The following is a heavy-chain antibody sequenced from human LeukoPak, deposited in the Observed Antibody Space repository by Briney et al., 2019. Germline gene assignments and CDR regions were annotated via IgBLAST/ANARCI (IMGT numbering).Heavy chain of an antibody. J-gene: IGHJ5*02. Sequence: PSETLSLTCAVYGGSFSGYYWSWIRQPPGKGLEWIGEINHSGSTNYNPSLKSRVTISVDTSKNQFSLKLSSVTAADTAVYYYARMGIRYSSSWYGGPSNWFDPWGQGTLVTVSS. CDR2: INHSGST. CDR1: GGSFSGYY. CDR3: ARMGIRYSSSWYGGPSNWFDP. D-gene: IGHD6-13*01. V-gene: IGHV4-34*01.